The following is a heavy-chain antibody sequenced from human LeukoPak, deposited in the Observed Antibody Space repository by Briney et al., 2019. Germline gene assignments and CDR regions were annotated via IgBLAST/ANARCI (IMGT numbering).Heavy chain of an antibody. CDR1: GGSFSGYY. Sequence: SETLSLTCAVYGGSFSGYYWSWIRQPPGKGLEWIGYIYYSGSTNYNPSLKSRVTISVDTSKNQFSLKLSSVTAADTAVYYCARSEGSGGYSNYFDYWGQGTLVTVSS. V-gene: IGHV4-59*01. CDR3: ARSEGSGGYSNYFDY. CDR2: IYYSGST. D-gene: IGHD5-12*01. J-gene: IGHJ4*02.